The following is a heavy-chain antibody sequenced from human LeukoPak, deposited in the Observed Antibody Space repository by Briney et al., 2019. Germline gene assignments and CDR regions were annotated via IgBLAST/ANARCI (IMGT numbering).Heavy chain of an antibody. J-gene: IGHJ5*02. CDR2: IYPGDSDT. CDR3: ARQQLPAARNWFDP. CDR1: GYSFTSYW. V-gene: IGHV5-51*01. Sequence: GASLQISCKGSGYSFTSYWIGWVRQLPGKGLEWMGIIYPGDSDTRYSPSFQGQVTISADKSISTAYLQWSSLKASDTAMYYCARQQLPAARNWFDPWGQGTLVTVSS. D-gene: IGHD2-2*01.